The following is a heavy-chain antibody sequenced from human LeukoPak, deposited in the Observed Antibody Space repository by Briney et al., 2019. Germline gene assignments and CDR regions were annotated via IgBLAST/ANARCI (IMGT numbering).Heavy chain of an antibody. J-gene: IGHJ5*02. CDR3: ARVQSTTVTTFNWFDP. Sequence: ASETLSLTCAVSGGSISSSNWWSWVRQPPGKGLEWIGEIYHSGSTNYNPSLKSRVTISVDKSKNQFSLKLSSVTAADTAVYYCARVQSTTVTTFNWFDPWGQGTLVTVSS. D-gene: IGHD4-17*01. CDR2: IYHSGST. V-gene: IGHV4-4*02. CDR1: GGSISSSNW.